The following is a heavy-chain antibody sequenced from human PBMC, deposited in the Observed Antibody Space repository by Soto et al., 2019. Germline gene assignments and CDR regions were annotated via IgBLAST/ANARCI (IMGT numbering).Heavy chain of an antibody. V-gene: IGHV1-69*12. Sequence: QVQLVQSGAEVKKPGSSVKVSCKASGGTFSSYAISWVRQAPGHGLEWMGGIIPIFGTANYAQKFQGRVTITADESTSTAYMELSSLRSEDTAVYYCAREKRYCSGGSCSKSFDYWGQGTLVTVSS. CDR1: GGTFSSYA. D-gene: IGHD2-15*01. J-gene: IGHJ4*02. CDR2: IIPIFGTA. CDR3: AREKRYCSGGSCSKSFDY.